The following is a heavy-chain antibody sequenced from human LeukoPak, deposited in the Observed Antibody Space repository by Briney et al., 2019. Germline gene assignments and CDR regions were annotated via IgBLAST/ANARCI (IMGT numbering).Heavy chain of an antibody. CDR2: IYYSGST. Sequence: SGTLPLTCAVSGDSISSSHWWSWVRQPPGKGLEWIGSIYYSGSTYYNPSLKSRVTISVDTSKNQFTLKLSSVTAADTAVYYCARQTLWFGEFLHWFDPWGQGTQVTVSS. J-gene: IGHJ5*02. CDR3: ARQTLWFGEFLHWFDP. CDR1: GDSISSSHW. V-gene: IGHV4-4*02. D-gene: IGHD3-10*01.